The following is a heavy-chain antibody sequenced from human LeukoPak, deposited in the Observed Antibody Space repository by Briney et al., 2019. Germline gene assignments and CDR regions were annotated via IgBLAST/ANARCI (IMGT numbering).Heavy chain of an antibody. J-gene: IGHJ4*02. V-gene: IGHV4-59*08. CDR2: ISYNGNT. CDR1: GGSISGYS. D-gene: IGHD5-24*01. CDR3: AGQWPMFDS. Sequence: SETLSLTCTVSGGSISGYSWNWIRQPPGKGLEWIGYISYNGNTNYNPSLKSRVTLSVDTSKSQLSLKLNSVTAADTAVYYCAGQWPMFDSWGQGTLVTVSS.